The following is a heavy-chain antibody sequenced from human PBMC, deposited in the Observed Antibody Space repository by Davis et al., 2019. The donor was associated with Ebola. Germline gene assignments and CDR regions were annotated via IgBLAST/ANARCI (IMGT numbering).Heavy chain of an antibody. CDR1: GFTFSSYA. Sequence: GESLKISCAASGFTFSSYAMSWVRQAPGKGLEWVSAISGSGGSTYYADSVKGRFTISRDNSKNTLYLQMNSLRAEDTAVYYCARDLAGFRWFDPWGQGTLVTVSS. D-gene: IGHD3-10*01. V-gene: IGHV3-23*01. CDR2: ISGSGGST. CDR3: ARDLAGFRWFDP. J-gene: IGHJ5*02.